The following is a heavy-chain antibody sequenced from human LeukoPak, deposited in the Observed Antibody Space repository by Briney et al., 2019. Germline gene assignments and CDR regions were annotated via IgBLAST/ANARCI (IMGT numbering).Heavy chain of an antibody. D-gene: IGHD4-17*01. V-gene: IGHV4-39*01. CDR2: IYYSGNT. CDR3: ASSPDDYGDYAAGNWFDP. CDR1: GFTFSSYSMN. Sequence: GSLRLSCAASGFTFSSYSMNWVRQPPGKGLEWIGSIYYSGNTFYNPSLQSRVTISVDTSKNQFSLKLNSVTAADTAAYYCASSPDDYGDYAAGNWFDPWGQGTLVTVSS. J-gene: IGHJ5*02.